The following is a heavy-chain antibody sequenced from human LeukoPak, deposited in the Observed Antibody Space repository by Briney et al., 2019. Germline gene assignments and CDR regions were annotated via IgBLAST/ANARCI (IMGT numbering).Heavy chain of an antibody. CDR1: GYTFTSYD. CDR2: MNPNSGNT. J-gene: IGHJ5*02. CDR3: ASGPHVIVLNGELNWFDP. Sequence: ASVKVSCKASGYTFTSYDINWVRQATGQGLEWMGWMNPNSGNTGYAQKFQGRVTITRNTSLSTAYMELSSLRSEDTAVYYCASGPHVIVLNGELNWFDPWGQGTLVTVSS. V-gene: IGHV1-8*03. D-gene: IGHD2-8*01.